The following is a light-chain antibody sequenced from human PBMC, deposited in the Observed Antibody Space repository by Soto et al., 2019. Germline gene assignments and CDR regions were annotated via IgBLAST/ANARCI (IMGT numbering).Light chain of an antibody. J-gene: IGKJ1*01. Sequence: DIQMTQSPSSLSASVGDRVTITCRASQSISNYLNWYQHKPGKAPKLLIYAASSLQSGVPSRFSGSESGTDFTLTISSLQPEDFATYYCQQSYSTPRTFGQGTKVEIK. CDR3: QQSYSTPRT. CDR2: AAS. V-gene: IGKV1-39*01. CDR1: QSISNY.